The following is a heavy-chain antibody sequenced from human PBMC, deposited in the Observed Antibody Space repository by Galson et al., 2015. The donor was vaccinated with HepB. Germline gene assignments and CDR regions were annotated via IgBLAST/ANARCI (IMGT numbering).Heavy chain of an antibody. V-gene: IGHV3-53*01. J-gene: IGHJ6*03. CDR2: IYSGGST. D-gene: IGHD6-19*01. CDR3: AGGGEMAGIFYYYYMDV. CDR1: GFTVSSNY. Sequence: SLRLSCAASGFTVSSNYMSWVRQAPGKGLEWVSVIYSGGSTYYADSVKGRFTISRDNSKNTLYLQMNSLRAEDTAVYYCAGGGEMAGIFYYYYMDVWGKGTTVTVSS.